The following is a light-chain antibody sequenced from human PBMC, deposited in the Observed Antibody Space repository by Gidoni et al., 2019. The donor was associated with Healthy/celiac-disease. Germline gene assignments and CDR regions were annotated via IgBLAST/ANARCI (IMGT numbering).Light chain of an antibody. CDR3: QQRSNWPRIT. CDR1: QSVSSY. J-gene: IGKJ4*01. CDR2: DAS. Sequence: ELVLTQSPATLSLSPGERATLSCRARQSVSSYLAGYQQKPSQAPRLLIYDASNRATGIPARFSGSGSGTDFTLTISSIEPEDVAVYYCQQRSNWPRITFGGXTKVEIK. V-gene: IGKV3-11*01.